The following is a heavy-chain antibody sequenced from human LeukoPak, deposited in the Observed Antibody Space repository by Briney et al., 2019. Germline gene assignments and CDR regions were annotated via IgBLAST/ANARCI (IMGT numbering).Heavy chain of an antibody. CDR1: GYTFTGYY. CDR3: ARVRVVVVPAAAFPDY. Sequence: ASVKVSCKASGYTFTGYYMHWVRQAPGQGLEWMGWINPNSGGTNYAQKFQGRVTMTRDTSISTAYMELSRLRSDDTAVYYCARVRVVVVPAAAFPDYWGQGTLVTVSS. D-gene: IGHD2-2*01. V-gene: IGHV1-2*02. CDR2: INPNSGGT. J-gene: IGHJ4*02.